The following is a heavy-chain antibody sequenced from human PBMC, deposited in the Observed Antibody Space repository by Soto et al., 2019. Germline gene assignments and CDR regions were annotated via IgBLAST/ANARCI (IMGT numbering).Heavy chain of an antibody. V-gene: IGHV3-23*01. CDR1: GFTFSSYA. Sequence: LRLSCAASGFTFSSYAMSWVRQAPGKGLEWVAAISGSGTTTYYADSVKGRSTISRDNSKNTLYLQMNSLRAEDTAVYYCAKAEDLGYCSSSSCQSWGQGTLVTVSS. D-gene: IGHD2-15*01. CDR3: AKAEDLGYCSSSSCQS. J-gene: IGHJ5*02. CDR2: ISGSGTTT.